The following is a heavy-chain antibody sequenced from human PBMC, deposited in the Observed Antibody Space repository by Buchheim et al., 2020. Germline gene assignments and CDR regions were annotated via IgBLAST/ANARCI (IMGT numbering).Heavy chain of an antibody. J-gene: IGHJ2*01. V-gene: IGHV4-34*01. CDR3: ARRRLYRRRAWYFDL. CDR2: INHSGST. Sequence: QVQLQQWGAGLLKPSETLSLTCAVYGGSFSGYYWSWIRQPPGKGLEWIGEINHSGSTNYNPSLKSRVTISVDTSKNQFSLKLSSVTAADTAVYYCARRRLYRRRAWYFDLWGRGTL. CDR1: GGSFSGYY.